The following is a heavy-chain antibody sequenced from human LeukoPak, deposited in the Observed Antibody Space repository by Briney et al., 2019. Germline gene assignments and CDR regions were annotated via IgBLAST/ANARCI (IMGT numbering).Heavy chain of an antibody. J-gene: IGHJ4*02. Sequence: PGGSLRLSCIASGFTFNSFGMHWVRQAPGKGLEWVSSISSSSSYIYYADSVKGRFTISRDNAKNSLYLQMNSLRAEDTAVYYCARDGWGNGDYGYWGQGTLVTVSS. CDR1: GFTFNSFG. CDR2: ISSSSSYI. D-gene: IGHD4-17*01. V-gene: IGHV3-21*01. CDR3: ARDGWGNGDYGY.